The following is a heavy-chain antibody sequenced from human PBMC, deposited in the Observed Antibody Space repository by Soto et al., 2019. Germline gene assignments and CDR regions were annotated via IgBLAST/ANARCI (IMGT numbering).Heavy chain of an antibody. CDR2: IWYDGSNK. D-gene: IGHD6-13*01. CDR1: GFTFSSYG. Sequence: QVQLVESGGGVVQPGRSLRLSCAASGFTFSSYGMHWVRQAPGKGLEWVAVIWYDGSNKYYADSVKGRFTISRDNSKNTLYLQMNSLRAEDTAVYYCARTDWYSSIKYYYYGMDVWGQGTTVTVSS. CDR3: ARTDWYSSIKYYYYGMDV. V-gene: IGHV3-33*01. J-gene: IGHJ6*02.